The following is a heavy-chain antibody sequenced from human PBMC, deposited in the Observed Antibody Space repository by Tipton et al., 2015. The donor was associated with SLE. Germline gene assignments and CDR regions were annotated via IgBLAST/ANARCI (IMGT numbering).Heavy chain of an antibody. V-gene: IGHV4-34*01. J-gene: IGHJ4*02. D-gene: IGHD6-6*01. CDR2: INHSGST. CDR3: SSYSSSYFDY. CDR1: GGSFSGYY. Sequence: TLSLTCAVYGGSFSGYYWTWIRQPPGKGLEWIGEINHSGSTNYNPSLKSRVTISVDTSKNQFSLKLSSVTAADTAVYYCSSYSSSYFDYWGQGTLVTVPS.